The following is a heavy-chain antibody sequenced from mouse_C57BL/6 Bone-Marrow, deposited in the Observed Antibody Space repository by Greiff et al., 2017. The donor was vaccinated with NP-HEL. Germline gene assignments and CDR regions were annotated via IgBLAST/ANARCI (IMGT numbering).Heavy chain of an antibody. J-gene: IGHJ2*01. CDR2: IRNKANGYTT. CDR1: GFTFTDYY. Sequence: VQLQQSGGGLVQPGGSLSLSCAASGFTFTDYYMSWVRQPPGKALEWLGFIRNKANGYTTEYSASVKGRFTISRDNSQSILYLQMNALRAEDSATYYCARYRIPDYFDYWGQGTTLTVSS. V-gene: IGHV7-3*01. CDR3: ARYRIPDYFDY.